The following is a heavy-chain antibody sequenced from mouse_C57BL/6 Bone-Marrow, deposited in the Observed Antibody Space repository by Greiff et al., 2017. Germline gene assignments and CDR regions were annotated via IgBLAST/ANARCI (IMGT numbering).Heavy chain of an antibody. V-gene: IGHV1-4*01. J-gene: IGHJ3*01. CDR1: GYTFTSYT. Sequence: QVQLQQSGAELARPGASVKMSCKASGYTFTSYTMHWVKQRPGQGLEWIGYINPSSGYTKYNQKFQDKATLTADKSSSTAYMQLSSLTSEDSAVYYCARGGLQFAYWGQGTLVTVSA. D-gene: IGHD2-4*01. CDR2: INPSSGYT. CDR3: ARGGLQFAY.